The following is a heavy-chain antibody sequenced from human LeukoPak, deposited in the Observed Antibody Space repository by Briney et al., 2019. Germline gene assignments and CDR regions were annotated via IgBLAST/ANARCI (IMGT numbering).Heavy chain of an antibody. J-gene: IGHJ6*03. V-gene: IGHV3-11*01. CDR2: ITSSGSTI. CDR3: ARSEGDSYYYGSGRAFMDA. D-gene: IGHD3-10*01. Sequence: TGGSLRLSRAASGFSFSDYYMHWIRQAPGKGLEWLSYITSSGSTIYYADSVKGRFNISRDNLKNSLYLQMNSLRAEDTAVYYCARSEGDSYYYGSGRAFMDAWGKGTTVTVSS. CDR1: GFSFSDYY.